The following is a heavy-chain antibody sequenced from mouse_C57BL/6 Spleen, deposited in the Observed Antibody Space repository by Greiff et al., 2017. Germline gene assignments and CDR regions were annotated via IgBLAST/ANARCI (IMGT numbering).Heavy chain of an antibody. CDR3: AREDGELRGFAY. D-gene: IGHD1-1*01. CDR2: IYPGSGNT. CDR1: GSSFTSYY. J-gene: IGHJ3*01. Sequence: QVQLKESGPELVKPGASVKISCKASGSSFTSYYIHWVKQRPGQGLEWIGWIYPGSGNTKYNEKFKGKATLTADTSSSTAYMQLSSLTSEDSAVYYCAREDGELRGFAYWGQGTLVTVSA. V-gene: IGHV1-66*01.